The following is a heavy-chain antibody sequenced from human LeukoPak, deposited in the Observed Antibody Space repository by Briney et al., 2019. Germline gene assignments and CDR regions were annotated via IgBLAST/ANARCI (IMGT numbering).Heavy chain of an antibody. CDR3: AEASGYDGIDP. V-gene: IGHV3-23*01. CDR1: GFTFSSYA. CDR2: ITGSGDAT. D-gene: IGHD5-12*01. J-gene: IGHJ5*02. Sequence: GGSLRLSCAASGFTFSSYALSWVRQPPGRGLEWVAAITGSGDATFYADSVKGRCIISRDNSKNTMYLQMSGLSAEDTAVYYCAEASGYDGIDPWGQGARVTVSS.